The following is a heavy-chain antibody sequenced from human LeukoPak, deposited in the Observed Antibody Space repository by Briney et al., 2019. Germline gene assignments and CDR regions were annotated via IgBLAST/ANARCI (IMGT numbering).Heavy chain of an antibody. J-gene: IGHJ4*02. CDR3: ARDGRYFDY. CDR2: IYYSGST. V-gene: IGHV4-59*01. D-gene: IGHD1-26*01. Sequence: SETLSLTCTVSGGSISSYYWSWIRQPPGKGLEWIGYIYYSGSTNYNPSHKSRVTISVDTSKNQFSLKLSSVTAADTAVYYCARDGRYFDYWGQGTLVTVSS. CDR1: GGSISSYY.